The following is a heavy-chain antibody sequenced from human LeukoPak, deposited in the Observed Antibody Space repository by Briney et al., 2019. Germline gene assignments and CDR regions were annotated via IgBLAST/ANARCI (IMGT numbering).Heavy chain of an antibody. CDR1: GFTFSSYW. Sequence: PGGSLRLSCAASGFTFSSYWMSWVRQAPGKGLEWVANIKKDGSEKYYVDSVKGRFTISRDNAKNSLYLQMSSLRAEDTAVYYCARVNYDSSGYYRSAPFDYWGQGTLVTVSS. D-gene: IGHD3-22*01. J-gene: IGHJ4*02. CDR3: ARVNYDSSGYYRSAPFDY. V-gene: IGHV3-7*01. CDR2: IKKDGSEK.